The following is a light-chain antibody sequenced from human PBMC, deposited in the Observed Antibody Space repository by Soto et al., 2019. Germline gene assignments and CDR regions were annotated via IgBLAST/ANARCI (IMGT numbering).Light chain of an antibody. CDR1: HSVSSN. CDR3: QQYHTWPPIT. J-gene: IGKJ5*01. Sequence: ETVMTHSPTTLSVSAGDRATLSCISSHSVSSNLAWYQQKPGQPPRLLIYGASTRASDIPARFSGSGSGTDFTLSISSLQPGDVGIYYCQQYHTWPPITFGQGTRLEIK. CDR2: GAS. V-gene: IGKV3-15*01.